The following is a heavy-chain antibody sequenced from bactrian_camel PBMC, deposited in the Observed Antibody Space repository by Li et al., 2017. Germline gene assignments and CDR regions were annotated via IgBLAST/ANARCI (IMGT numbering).Heavy chain of an antibody. CDR3: AADFSLLKCLTVMGVKPGTSFDN. CDR2: IFTGLTAT. J-gene: IGHJ4*01. D-gene: IGHD3*01. CDR1: GYSDLC. V-gene: IGHV3S40*01. Sequence: DVQLVESGGGSVQAGGSLRLSCAAASGYSDLCMAWFRQVPGKEMEGVAAIFTGLTATYDADAVKGRFIITHECAKNSVFLTMDNLKPEDSSTYYCAADFSLLKCLTVMGVKPGTSFDNWCQWTQVTVS.